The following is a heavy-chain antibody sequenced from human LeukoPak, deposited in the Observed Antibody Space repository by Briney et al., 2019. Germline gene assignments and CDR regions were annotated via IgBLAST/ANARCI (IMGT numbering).Heavy chain of an antibody. J-gene: IGHJ4*02. CDR3: ARDSEAGGGGYFDY. Sequence: SQTLSLTCTVSGGSISSGGYYWSWIRQHPGKGLEWIGYIYYSGSTYYNPSLKSRVTISVDTSKNQFSLKLSSVTGADTAVYYCARDSEAGGGGYFDYWGQGTLVTVSS. CDR1: GGSISSGGYY. V-gene: IGHV4-31*03. D-gene: IGHD3-16*01. CDR2: IYYSGST.